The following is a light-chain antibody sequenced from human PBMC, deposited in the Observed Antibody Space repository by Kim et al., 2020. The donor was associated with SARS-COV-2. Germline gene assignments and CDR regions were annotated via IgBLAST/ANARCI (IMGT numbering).Light chain of an antibody. V-gene: IGKV1-33*01. J-gene: IGKJ4*01. CDR2: DAS. CDR3: QQYDNLLS. CDR1: QDINNY. Sequence: DIQLTQSPSSLSASVGDRVTITCQASQDINNYLNWYQQKPGKAPKLLIYDASNLQAGVPSRFSGSRSGTDFSFTISSLQPEDSATYYCQQYDNLLSFGGGTKVEI.